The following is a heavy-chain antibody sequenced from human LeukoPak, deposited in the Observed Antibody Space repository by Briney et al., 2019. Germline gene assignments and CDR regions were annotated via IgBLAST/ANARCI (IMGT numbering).Heavy chain of an antibody. CDR1: GFTFSSYA. V-gene: IGHV3-23*01. J-gene: IGHJ4*02. CDR2: ISGSGGST. CDR3: AKHYGDYVLLGFRYFDY. Sequence: GGSLRPSCAASGFTFSSYAMSWVRQAPGKGLEWVSAISGSGGSTYYADSVKGRFTISRDNSKNTLYLQMNSLRAEDTAVYYCAKHYGDYVLLGFRYFDYWGQGTLVTVSS. D-gene: IGHD4-17*01.